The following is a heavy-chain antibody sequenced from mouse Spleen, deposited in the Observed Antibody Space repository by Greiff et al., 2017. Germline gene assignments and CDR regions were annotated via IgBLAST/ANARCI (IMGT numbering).Heavy chain of an antibody. D-gene: IGHD1-1*02. J-gene: IGHJ1*01. CDR3: TRKGGLDWYFDV. Sequence: VQLQQSGAELVRPGASVTLSCKASGYTFTDYEMHWVKQTPVHGLEWIGAIDPETGGTAYNQKFKGKAILTADKSSSTAYMELRSLTSEDSAVYYCTRKGGLDWYFDVWGAGTTVTVSS. V-gene: IGHV1-15*01. CDR1: GYTFTDYE. CDR2: IDPETGGT.